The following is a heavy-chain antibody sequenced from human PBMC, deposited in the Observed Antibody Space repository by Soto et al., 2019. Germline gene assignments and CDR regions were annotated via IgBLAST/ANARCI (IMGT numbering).Heavy chain of an antibody. CDR2: IYYSGST. CDR3: ARQLGGRPDY. CDR1: GGSFSSSY. V-gene: IGHV4-59*08. Sequence: QVQLQESGPGLVKPSETLSLTCTVSGGSFSSSYWSWIRQPPGKGLEWIGYIYYSGSTNYNPSLKSRVTISVDTSKNQFSLKLSSVTAADTAVYYCARQLGGRPDYWGQGILVTVSS. D-gene: IGHD1-26*01. J-gene: IGHJ4*02.